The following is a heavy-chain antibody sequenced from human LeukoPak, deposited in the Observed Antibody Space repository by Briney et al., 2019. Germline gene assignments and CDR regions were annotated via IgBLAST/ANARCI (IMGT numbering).Heavy chain of an antibody. V-gene: IGHV3-23*01. Sequence: GGSLRLSCAASGFTFSSYAMSWGRQAPGKGLERVSAISGSGGSTYYADSVKGRFTTSRDNSKNTLYLQMNSLRAEDTAVYYCAKGNDFWSGQTGMDVWGKGTTVTVSS. D-gene: IGHD3-3*01. J-gene: IGHJ6*03. CDR3: AKGNDFWSGQTGMDV. CDR2: ISGSGGST. CDR1: GFTFSSYA.